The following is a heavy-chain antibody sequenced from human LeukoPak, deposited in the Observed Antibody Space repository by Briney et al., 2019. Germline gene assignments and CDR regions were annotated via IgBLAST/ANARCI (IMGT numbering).Heavy chain of an antibody. J-gene: IGHJ4*02. CDR2: INHSGST. CDR3: ARGFGENYYARIGGFDY. CDR1: GGSISSTSYY. V-gene: IGHV4-39*07. D-gene: IGHD3-10*01. Sequence: SETLSLTCTVSGGSISSTSYYWGWIRQPPGKGLEWIGEINHSGSTNYNPSLKSRVTISVDTSKNQFSLKLSSVTAADTAVYYCARGFGENYYARIGGFDYWGQGTLVTVSS.